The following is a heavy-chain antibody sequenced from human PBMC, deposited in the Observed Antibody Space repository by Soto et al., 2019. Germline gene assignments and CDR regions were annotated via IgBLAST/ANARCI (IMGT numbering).Heavy chain of an antibody. D-gene: IGHD1-26*01. CDR2: INPKSGDT. Sequence: QEQLVQSGVEVKQPGASVKVSCKASGYTFTGYYIHWVRQAPGQGLEWMGWINPKSGDTKYAQKFQGRVTVTRDTSISTAYMELSRLRADDTAVYYCARSSGGYSYNGMDVWGQGTTVTVSS. J-gene: IGHJ6*02. V-gene: IGHV1-2*02. CDR3: ARSSGGYSYNGMDV. CDR1: GYTFTGYY.